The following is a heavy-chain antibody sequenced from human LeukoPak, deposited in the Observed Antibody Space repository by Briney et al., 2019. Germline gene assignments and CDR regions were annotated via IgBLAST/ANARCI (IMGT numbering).Heavy chain of an antibody. V-gene: IGHV4-39*01. CDR3: EKDSHLDV. Sequence: PSETLSLTCTVPGGSISGTDLYWGRIRQLPGKGLEWIGNIHSSGNSFCNPSLKSRVTISVDTSKNQFSLKLSSVTAADTAVYYCEKDSHLDVWGHGTTVTVSS. CDR1: GGSISGTDLY. CDR2: IHSSGNS. D-gene: IGHD2-15*01. J-gene: IGHJ6*02.